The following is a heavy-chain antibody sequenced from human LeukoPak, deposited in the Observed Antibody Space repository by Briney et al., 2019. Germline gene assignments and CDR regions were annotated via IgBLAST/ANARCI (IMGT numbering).Heavy chain of an antibody. D-gene: IGHD5-18*01. V-gene: IGHV4-59*01. CDR1: GVAISSYY. CDR2: FYDSGTT. CDR3: ARAYFNGYGIDGFEY. J-gene: IGHJ4*02. Sequence: PAETLSLTCAVSGVAISSYYWSWIRQSPGKGLEWIGHFYDSGTTQYHPSLLSPVTISVDTSKNHFSLKLNSVTAADTAVYYCARAYFNGYGIDGFEYWGQGVLVTVSS.